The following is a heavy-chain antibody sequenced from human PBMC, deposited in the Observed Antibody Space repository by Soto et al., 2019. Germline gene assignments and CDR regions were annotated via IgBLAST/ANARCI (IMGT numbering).Heavy chain of an antibody. CDR3: VKERDSNRWPSRDV. V-gene: IGHV1-18*01. D-gene: IGHD3-22*01. J-gene: IGHJ6*02. CDR2: ISPNSGNI. Sequence: QVHLVQSGAEVKKPGASVNVSCKTSGYTFTRNGISWVRQAPGQGLEWMGWISPNSGNIKYAQKLQGRVIMTTDTSTSTADMELRSPRSDDTAVYYCVKERDSNRWPSRDVWGPGTTVTVSS. CDR1: GYTFTRNG.